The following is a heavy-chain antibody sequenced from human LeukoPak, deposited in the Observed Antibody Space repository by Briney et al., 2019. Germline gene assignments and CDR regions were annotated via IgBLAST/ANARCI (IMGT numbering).Heavy chain of an antibody. J-gene: IGHJ2*01. V-gene: IGHV4-61*02. Sequence: SETLSLTCPVYSASLSSGSYYWSWLRQPAGKGLEWIGRIYTSESTHYNPSLKSRVTISVDTSKNQLSLKLSYVTAPDTAVYYCARGARYYDSSGHYFTWYFDLWGRGTLVTVSS. CDR2: IYTSEST. CDR1: SASLSSGSYY. D-gene: IGHD3-22*01. CDR3: ARGARYYDSSGHYFTWYFDL.